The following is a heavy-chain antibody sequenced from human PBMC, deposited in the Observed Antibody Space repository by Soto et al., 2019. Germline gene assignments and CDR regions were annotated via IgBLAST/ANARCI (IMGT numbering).Heavy chain of an antibody. V-gene: IGHV1-3*01. D-gene: IGHD2-21*02. CDR3: ARSIVVVTALDY. J-gene: IGHJ4*02. Sequence: ASVKVSCKTSGYTFTNYAMHWVRQAPGQRLEWMGWINPVNGKTKYSQKFQGRVTITRDTSASTAYMELSSLRSEDTAVYYCARSIVVVTALDYWGQGTLVTVSS. CDR1: GYTFTNYA. CDR2: INPVNGKT.